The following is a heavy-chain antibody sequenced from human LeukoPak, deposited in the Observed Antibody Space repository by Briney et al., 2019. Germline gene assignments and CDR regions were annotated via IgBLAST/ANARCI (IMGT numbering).Heavy chain of an antibody. V-gene: IGHV3-33*01. D-gene: IGHD5-24*01. CDR2: IWYDGSNK. Sequence: GSSLRLSCAASGFTFSSYGMHWVRQAPGKGLEWVAVIWYDGSNKYYADSVKGRFTISRDNSKNTLYLQMNSLRAEDTAVYYCARDDWLQLLYFDYWGQGTLVTVSS. CDR3: ARDDWLQLLYFDY. J-gene: IGHJ4*02. CDR1: GFTFSSYG.